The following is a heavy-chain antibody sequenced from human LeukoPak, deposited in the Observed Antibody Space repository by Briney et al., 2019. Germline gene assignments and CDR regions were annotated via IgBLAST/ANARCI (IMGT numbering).Heavy chain of an antibody. D-gene: IGHD3-3*01. CDR3: TRVSGGYDVSDY. CDR2: IRKDGSEK. CDR1: GFTLSSYW. Sequence: GGSLRLSCAASGFTLSSYWMRWVRQAPGKGLEWVANIRKDGSEKYYVDSVEGRFSISRDNPKNSLYLQMTTLRADDTAVYYCTRVSGGYDVSDYWGQGTLVTVSS. V-gene: IGHV3-7*03. J-gene: IGHJ4*02.